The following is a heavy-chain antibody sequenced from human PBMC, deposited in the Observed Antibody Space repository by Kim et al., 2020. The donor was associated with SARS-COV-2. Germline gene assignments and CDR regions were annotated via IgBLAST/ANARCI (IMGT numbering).Heavy chain of an antibody. D-gene: IGHD3-16*01. V-gene: IGHV4-59*01. J-gene: IGHJ6*02. Sequence: SRVTISVDPSKNQFSLKLSSVTAADTAVYYCARDGGEHQISGYYYYGMDVWGQGTTVTVSS. CDR3: ARDGGEHQISGYYYYGMDV.